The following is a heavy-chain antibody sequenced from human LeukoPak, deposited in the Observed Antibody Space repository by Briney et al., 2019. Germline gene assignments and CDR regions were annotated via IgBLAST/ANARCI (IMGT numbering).Heavy chain of an antibody. CDR2: IYYSGST. V-gene: IGHV4-59*01. D-gene: IGHD3-10*01. CDR3: ARGVSLLWFGDVRWFDP. J-gene: IGHJ5*02. CDR1: GGSISSYY. Sequence: SETLSLTCTVSGGSISSYYWSSIRQPPGKGLEWIGYIYYSGSTNYNPSLKSRVTISVDTSKNQFSLKLSSVTAADTAVYYCARGVSLLWFGDVRWFDPWGQGTLVTVSS.